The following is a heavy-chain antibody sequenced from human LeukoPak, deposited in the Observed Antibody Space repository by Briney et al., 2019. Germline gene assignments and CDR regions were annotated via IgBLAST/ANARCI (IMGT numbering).Heavy chain of an antibody. CDR1: GYTFSSYY. Sequence: ASVTVSCKASGYTFSSYYMHWVRQAPGQGLEWMGIINPSGGSTSYAQKFQGRVTMTRDTSTSTVYMELSSLRSEDTAVYYCVRDMSLEAHDYCNWFDPWGQGTLVTVSS. V-gene: IGHV1-46*01. CDR2: INPSGGST. CDR3: VRDMSLEAHDYCNWFDP. J-gene: IGHJ5*02. D-gene: IGHD4/OR15-4a*01.